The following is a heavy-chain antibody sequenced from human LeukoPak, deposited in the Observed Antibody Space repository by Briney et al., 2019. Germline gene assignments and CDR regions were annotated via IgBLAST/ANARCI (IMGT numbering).Heavy chain of an antibody. Sequence: SETLSLTCTVSGGSISSSSYYWGWIRQHPGKGLEWIGYIYYSGSTYYNPSLKSRVTISVDTSKNQFSLKLSSVTAADTAVYYCARGLTEDIVVVVVATNWFDPWGQGTLVTVSS. CDR3: ARGLTEDIVVVVVATNWFDP. CDR2: IYYSGST. J-gene: IGHJ5*02. D-gene: IGHD2-15*01. V-gene: IGHV4-31*03. CDR1: GGSISSSSYY.